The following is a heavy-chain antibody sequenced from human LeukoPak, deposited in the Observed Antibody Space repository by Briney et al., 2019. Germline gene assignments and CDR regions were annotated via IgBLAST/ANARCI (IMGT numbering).Heavy chain of an antibody. D-gene: IGHD6-13*01. CDR2: FDPEDGVT. CDR1: GYTLTELS. J-gene: IGHJ1*01. Sequence: ASVKVSCKVSGYTLTELSMHWVRQAPGKGLEWMGRFDPEDGVTIYAQKFQGRVTMTEDTSTNTAYMELSSLRSEDTAVYYCATQQLVRFVLRFQHWGQGTLVTVSS. CDR3: ATQQLVRFVLRFQH. V-gene: IGHV1-24*01.